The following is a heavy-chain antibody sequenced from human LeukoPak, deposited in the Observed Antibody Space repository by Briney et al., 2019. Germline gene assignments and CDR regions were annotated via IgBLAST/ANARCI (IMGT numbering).Heavy chain of an antibody. CDR3: ARMHYFDY. J-gene: IGHJ4*02. Sequence: GGCLRLSCAASGFTFSTYSMNWGRQVPGMGLEWGSYIRSSSSTIFYADSVKGRFTISRDNAKNSLYLQMHCLRDEDTAVYYCARMHYFDYWGQGTLVTVSS. CDR2: IRSSSSTI. V-gene: IGHV3-48*02. CDR1: GFTFSTYS.